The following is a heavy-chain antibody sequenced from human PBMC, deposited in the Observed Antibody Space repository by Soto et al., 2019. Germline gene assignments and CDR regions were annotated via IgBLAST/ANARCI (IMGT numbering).Heavy chain of an antibody. CDR2: IKSKTDGGTT. V-gene: IGHV3-15*07. D-gene: IGHD3-10*01. Sequence: WGSLRLSCAASGFTFSNPWMNWVRQAPGKGLEWVGRIKSKTDGGTTDYAAPVKGRFTISRDDSKNTLYLQMNSLKTEDTAVYYCTTHGAMVRGAYYYYYYGMDVWGQGTTVTVSS. CDR1: GFTFSNPW. J-gene: IGHJ6*02. CDR3: TTHGAMVRGAYYYYYYGMDV.